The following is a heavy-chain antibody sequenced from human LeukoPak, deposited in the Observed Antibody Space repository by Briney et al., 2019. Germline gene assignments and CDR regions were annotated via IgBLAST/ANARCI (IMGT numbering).Heavy chain of an antibody. Sequence: GGSLRLSCAASGFTFSSYAMHWVRQAPGKGLEWVAVISYDGSNKYYADSVKGRFTISRDNSKNTLYLQMNSLRAEDTAVYYCARPHDSSGPFDYWGQGTLVTVSS. CDR1: GFTFSSYA. CDR3: ARPHDSSGPFDY. V-gene: IGHV3-30*01. D-gene: IGHD3-22*01. CDR2: ISYDGSNK. J-gene: IGHJ4*02.